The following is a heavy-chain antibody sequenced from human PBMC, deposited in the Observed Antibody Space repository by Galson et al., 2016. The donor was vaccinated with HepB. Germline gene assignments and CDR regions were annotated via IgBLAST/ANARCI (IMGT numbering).Heavy chain of an antibody. J-gene: IGHJ6*02. CDR1: GGSISSSSYY. D-gene: IGHD5-18*01. Sequence: SETLSLTCTVSGGSISSSSYYWGWIRQPPGKGLEWIGSIYYSGSTYYNPSLQSRVTISVDTSKNQFSLKMSSVTAADTAVYDCARRFRYAYGPPYGMDVWGQGTTVTVSS. CDR3: ARRFRYAYGPPYGMDV. CDR2: IYYSGST. V-gene: IGHV4-39*01.